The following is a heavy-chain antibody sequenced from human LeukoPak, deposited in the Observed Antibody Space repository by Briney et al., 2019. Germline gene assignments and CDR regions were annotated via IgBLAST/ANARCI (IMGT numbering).Heavy chain of an antibody. Sequence: GGSLRLSCAASGFTFSSYGMHWVRQAPGKGLEWVAVIWYDGSNKYYADSVKGRFTIPRDNSKNTLYLQMNSLRAEDTAVYYCAKEGDYDYVWGSFLDYWGQGTLVTVSS. CDR2: IWYDGSNK. CDR1: GFTFSSYG. J-gene: IGHJ4*02. CDR3: AKEGDYDYVWGSFLDY. D-gene: IGHD3-16*01. V-gene: IGHV3-33*06.